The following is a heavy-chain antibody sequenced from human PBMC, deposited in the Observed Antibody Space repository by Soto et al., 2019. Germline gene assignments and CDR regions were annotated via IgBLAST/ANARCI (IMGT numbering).Heavy chain of an antibody. J-gene: IGHJ3*02. CDR2: TYYSSRWIN. CDR1: GDSVSRTGIA. CDR3: TRGINSAFDI. Sequence: SQTLSLTCVISGDSVSRTGIAWNWIRQSPLRGLEWLGRTYYSSRWINDYAVSVKSRIAISLDTSKNQLSLQLNSVTPEDTAVYYCTRGINSAFDIWGQGTKVTVSS. V-gene: IGHV6-1*01. D-gene: IGHD2-21*01.